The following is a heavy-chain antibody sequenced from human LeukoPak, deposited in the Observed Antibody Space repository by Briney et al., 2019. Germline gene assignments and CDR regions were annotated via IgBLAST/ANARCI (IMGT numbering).Heavy chain of an antibody. CDR3: ARDQNYYGSGTLPPGY. CDR1: GYTFTSYG. J-gene: IGHJ6*02. Sequence: ASVKVSCKASGYTFTSYGISWVRQAPGQGLEWMGWISAYNGNTNYAQKLQGRVTMTTDTSTSTAYMELRSLRSDDTAVYYCARDQNYYGSGTLPPGYWGQGTTVTVSS. CDR2: ISAYNGNT. D-gene: IGHD3-10*01. V-gene: IGHV1-18*01.